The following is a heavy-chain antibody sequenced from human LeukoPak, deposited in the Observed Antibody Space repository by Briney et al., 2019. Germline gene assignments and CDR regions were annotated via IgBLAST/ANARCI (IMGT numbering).Heavy chain of an antibody. CDR1: GGSSSGYY. Sequence: PSETLSLTCAVYGGSSSGYYWSWIRQPPGKGLEWIGEINHSGSTNYNPSLKGRVTISVDTSKNQFSLKLSSVTAADTAVYYCARGGSIVVVPAATPRGRFDPWGQGTLVTVSS. J-gene: IGHJ5*02. CDR2: INHSGST. V-gene: IGHV4-34*01. D-gene: IGHD2-2*01. CDR3: ARGGSIVVVPAATPRGRFDP.